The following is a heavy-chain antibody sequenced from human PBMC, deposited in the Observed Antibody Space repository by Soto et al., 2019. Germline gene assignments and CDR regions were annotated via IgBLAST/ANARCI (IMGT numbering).Heavy chain of an antibody. CDR1: GFAFSAYW. CDR2: IKQDGSEE. J-gene: IGHJ4*01. D-gene: IGHD3-22*01. Sequence: EVQLVESGGGLVQPGGSLRLSCAASGFAFSAYWMSWVRQAPGKGLEWVANIKQDGSEEYYVDSVKGRFTISRDNAQNTLFLQMHILGAEDTAVYYCAKWPNYYDSSSYFRQESFDDWGRGHLVTVSS. V-gene: IGHV3-7*01. CDR3: AKWPNYYDSSSYFRQESFDD.